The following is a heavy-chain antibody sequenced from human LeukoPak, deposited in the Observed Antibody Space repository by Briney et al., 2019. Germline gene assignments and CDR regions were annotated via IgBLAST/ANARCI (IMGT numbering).Heavy chain of an antibody. CDR1: GGTFSSYA. D-gene: IGHD3-22*01. Sequence: SVKVSCKASGGTFSSYAISWVRQAPGQGLEWMGRIIPIFGTANYAQKFQGRVTITTDESTSTAYMELSSLRSEDTAVYYCPREDHETYYYDSSGYWWYYWGQGTLVTVSS. J-gene: IGHJ4*02. V-gene: IGHV1-69*05. CDR2: IIPIFGTA. CDR3: PREDHETYYYDSSGYWWYY.